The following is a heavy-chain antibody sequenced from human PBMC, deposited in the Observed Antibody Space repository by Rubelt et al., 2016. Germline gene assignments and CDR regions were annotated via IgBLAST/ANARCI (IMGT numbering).Heavy chain of an antibody. CDR2: IWLGGSNE. CDR3: VKDLSIAATGIHY. J-gene: IGHJ4*02. CDR1: GFTLGDSG. V-gene: IGHV3-33*06. D-gene: IGHD6-13*01. Sequence: QVHLVESGGGVVQPGRSLRLSCVASGFTLGDSGMHWVGQAPGKGLGGGAAIWLGGSNEYYGDSGEGRFTISRDNSKNTLYLQMNSLRPEDTAVYYCVKDLSIAATGIHYWGQGILVTVSS.